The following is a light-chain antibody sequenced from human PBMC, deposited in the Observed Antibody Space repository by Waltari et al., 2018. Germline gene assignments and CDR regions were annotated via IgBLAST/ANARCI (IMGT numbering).Light chain of an antibody. CDR3: QQYNEGPYT. CDR1: KSVGNN. Sequence: ETIMTQSPATLSVSPGETATLSCRASKSVGNNIAWFQQTPGQAPRLLIYGTSSRSTNIPGRFSGAGSGTDFTLTISGLQSEDCAVYYCQQYNEGPYTFVQGT. V-gene: IGKV3-15*01. J-gene: IGKJ2*01. CDR2: GTS.